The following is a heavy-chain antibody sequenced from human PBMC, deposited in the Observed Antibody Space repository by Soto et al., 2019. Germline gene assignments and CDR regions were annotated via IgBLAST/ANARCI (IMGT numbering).Heavy chain of an antibody. D-gene: IGHD6-13*01. J-gene: IGHJ5*02. V-gene: IGHV3-33*01. Sequence: GGSLRLSCAASGFTFSSYGMHWVRQAPGKGLEWVAVIWYDGSNKYYADSVKGRFTISRDNSKNTLYLQMNSLRAEDTAVYYCARPPGIAAAGWFDPWGQGTLVTVSS. CDR3: ARPPGIAAAGWFDP. CDR1: GFTFSSYG. CDR2: IWYDGSNK.